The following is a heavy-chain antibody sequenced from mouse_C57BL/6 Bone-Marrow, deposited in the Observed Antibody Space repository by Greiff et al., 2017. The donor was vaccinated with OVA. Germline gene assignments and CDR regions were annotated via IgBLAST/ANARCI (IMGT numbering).Heavy chain of an antibody. CDR1: GYTFTDYY. CDR2: IYPGSGNT. Sequence: QVQLKESGAELVRPGASVKLSCKASGYTFTDYYINWVKQRPGQGLEWIARIYPGSGNTYYNEKFKGKATLTAEKSSSTAYMQLSSLTSEDSAVYFCARGGTTPYFDYWGQGTTLTVS. D-gene: IGHD1-1*01. V-gene: IGHV1-76*01. CDR3: ARGGTTPYFDY. J-gene: IGHJ2*01.